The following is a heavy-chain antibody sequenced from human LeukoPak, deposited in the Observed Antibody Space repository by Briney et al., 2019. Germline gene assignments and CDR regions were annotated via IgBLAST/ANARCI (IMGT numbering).Heavy chain of an antibody. CDR3: ARAISEMATMIFGPRWGRKFDY. CDR1: GFTYSSYS. Sequence: GGSLRLSCAASGFTYSSYSMNWVRQAPGKGLEWVSYISSSSSTIYYADSVKGRFTISRDNAKNSLYLQMNSLRAEDTAVYYCARAISEMATMIFGPRWGRKFDYWGQGTLVTVSS. J-gene: IGHJ4*02. D-gene: IGHD5-24*01. V-gene: IGHV3-48*01. CDR2: ISSSSSTI.